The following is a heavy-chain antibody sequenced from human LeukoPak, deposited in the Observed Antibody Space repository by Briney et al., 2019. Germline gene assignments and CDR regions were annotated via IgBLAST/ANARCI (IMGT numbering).Heavy chain of an antibody. V-gene: IGHV3-30*02. CDR1: GFTFSSYG. CDR2: IRYDGSNK. J-gene: IGHJ4*02. CDR3: AKDSGIVGATFDY. Sequence: PGGSLRLSCAASGFTFSSYGMHWVRQAPGKGLEWVAFIRYDGSNKYYADSVKGRFTISRDNFKNTLYLQMNSLRAEDTAVYYCAKDSGIVGATFDYWGQGTLVTVSS. D-gene: IGHD1-26*01.